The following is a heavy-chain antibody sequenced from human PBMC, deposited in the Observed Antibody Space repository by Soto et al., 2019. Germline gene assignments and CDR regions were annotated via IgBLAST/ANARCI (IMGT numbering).Heavy chain of an antibody. CDR2: ISSSSSYI. CDR1: GFTFSSYS. V-gene: IGHV3-21*01. CDR3: ARGPRTVTTHWFDP. J-gene: IGHJ5*02. D-gene: IGHD4-17*01. Sequence: PGGSLRLSCAASGFTFSSYSMNWVRQAPGKGLEWVSSISSSSSYIYYADSVKGRFTISRDNAKNSLYLQMNSLRAEDTAVYYCARGPRTVTTHWFDPWGQGTLVTVSS.